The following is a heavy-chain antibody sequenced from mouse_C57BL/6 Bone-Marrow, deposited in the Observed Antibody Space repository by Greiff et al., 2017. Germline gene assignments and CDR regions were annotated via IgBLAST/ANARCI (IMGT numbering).Heavy chain of an antibody. J-gene: IGHJ4*01. V-gene: IGHV14-4*01. D-gene: IGHD1-1*01. CDR3: TSMITTVVATGNYYAMDY. CDR1: GFNIKDDY. CDR2: IDPENGDT. Sequence: VQLQQSGAELVRPGASVKLSCTASGFNIKDDYMHWVKQRPEQGLEWIGWIDPENGDTEYASKFQGKATITADTSSNTAYLQLSSLTSEDTAVYYCTSMITTVVATGNYYAMDYWGQGTSVTVAS.